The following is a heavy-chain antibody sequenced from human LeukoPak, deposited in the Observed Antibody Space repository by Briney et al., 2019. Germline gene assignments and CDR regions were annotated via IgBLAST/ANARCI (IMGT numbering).Heavy chain of an antibody. J-gene: IGHJ6*02. CDR3: AKQHGGGRYRYVMDV. V-gene: IGHV3-30*18. D-gene: IGHD3-16*02. CDR1: GFTFSTYG. Sequence: QPGRSLRLSCAASASGFTFSTYGMHWVRQAPGKGLEWVAVVSHDGSNKYYADSVKGRFTISRDNSKHTLYLQMNSLRAEDTAVYYVAKQHGGGRYRYVMDVWGQGTTVTVSS. CDR2: VSHDGSNK.